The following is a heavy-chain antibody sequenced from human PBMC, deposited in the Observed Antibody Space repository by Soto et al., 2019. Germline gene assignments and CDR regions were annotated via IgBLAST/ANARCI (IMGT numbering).Heavy chain of an antibody. J-gene: IGHJ3*02. CDR3: ASQKIGRGGYVPIEDAFDI. CDR1: GFTFSSYW. Sequence: GGSLRLSCAASGFTFSSYWMHWVRQAPGKGLVWVSRINSDGSSTSYADSVKGRFTISRDNAKNTLYLQMNSLRAEDTAGYYCASQKIGRGGYVPIEDAFDIWGQGTMVTVSS. CDR2: INSDGSST. D-gene: IGHD5-12*01. V-gene: IGHV3-74*01.